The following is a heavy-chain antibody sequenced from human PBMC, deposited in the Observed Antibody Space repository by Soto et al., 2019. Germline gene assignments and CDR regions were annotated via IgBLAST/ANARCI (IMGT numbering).Heavy chain of an antibody. J-gene: IGHJ6*02. CDR3: ARGVTIFGVVIGPRYYYYGMDV. Sequence: SETLSLTCAVYGGSFSGYYWSWIRQPPGKGLEWIGEINHSGSTNYNPSLKSRVTISVDTSKNQFSLKLSSVTAADTAVYYCARGVTIFGVVIGPRYYYYGMDVWGQGTTVTVSS. D-gene: IGHD3-3*01. V-gene: IGHV4-34*01. CDR2: INHSGST. CDR1: GGSFSGYY.